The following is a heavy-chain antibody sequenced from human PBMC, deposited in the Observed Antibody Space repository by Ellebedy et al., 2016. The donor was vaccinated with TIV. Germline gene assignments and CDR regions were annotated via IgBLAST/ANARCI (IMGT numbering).Heavy chain of an antibody. D-gene: IGHD6-13*01. CDR3: AREEQMVANHYSYYGMDV. Sequence: AASVKVSCKASGYAFSRYGISWVRQAPGQGLEWMGWISTDNGNTNYVEKFQERVTMTTDTSTNTAYLEVRSLRSDDTAVYYCAREEQMVANHYSYYGMDVWGQGTTVSVSS. J-gene: IGHJ6*02. CDR1: GYAFSRYG. CDR2: ISTDNGNT. V-gene: IGHV1-18*01.